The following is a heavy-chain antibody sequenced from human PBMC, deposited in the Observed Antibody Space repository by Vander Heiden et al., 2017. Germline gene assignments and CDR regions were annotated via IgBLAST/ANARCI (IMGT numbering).Heavy chain of an antibody. CDR3: ASGSYYGMDV. CDR1: GFTFSSLV. J-gene: IGHJ6*02. D-gene: IGHD5-12*01. V-gene: IGHV3-23*01. Sequence: EAQLLESGGDIVQPGGSLRLSCAASGFTFSSLVMSWVRQAPGKGLEWVSSVSADGGTTYYADSVKGRFTISRDNSKNRLYLDVNSLGAEDTAVYFAASGSYYGMDVWGRGTTVSVSS. CDR2: VSADGGTT.